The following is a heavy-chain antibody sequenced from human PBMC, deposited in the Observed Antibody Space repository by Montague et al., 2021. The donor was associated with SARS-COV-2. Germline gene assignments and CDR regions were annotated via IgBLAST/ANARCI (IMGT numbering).Heavy chain of an antibody. Sequence: SLRLSCAASGFTLRDYGMPWVRQFPGKGLEWVANIDWNSGSTGYXDSVKGRFTIFRDNAKNSLYLQVNSLRVEDTALYYCARVAGYDIGCLDVWGQGTTVTVSS. V-gene: IGHV3-20*04. CDR3: ARVAGYDIGCLDV. D-gene: IGHD5-12*01. J-gene: IGHJ6*02. CDR2: IDWNSGST. CDR1: GFTLRDYG.